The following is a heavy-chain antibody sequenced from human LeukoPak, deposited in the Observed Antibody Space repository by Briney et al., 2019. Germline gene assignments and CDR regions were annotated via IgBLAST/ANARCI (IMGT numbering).Heavy chain of an antibody. CDR2: ISAYNGNT. V-gene: IGHV1-18*01. J-gene: IGHJ4*02. CDR1: GYTFTSYG. D-gene: IGHD6-19*01. CDR3: ARDSAVAGVWGYYFDY. Sequence: ASVKVSCKASGYTFTSYGISWVRQAPGQGLEWMGWISAYNGNTNYAQKFQGRVTITADKSTSTAYMELSSLRSEDTAVYYCARDSAVAGVWGYYFDYWGQGTLVTVSS.